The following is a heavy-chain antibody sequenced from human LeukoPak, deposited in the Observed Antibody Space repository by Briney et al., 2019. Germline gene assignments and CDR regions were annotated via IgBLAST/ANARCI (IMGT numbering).Heavy chain of an antibody. V-gene: IGHV1-2*02. D-gene: IGHD3-10*01. Sequence: ASVKVSCKASGYTFTGYYMHWVRQAPGQGLEWMGWINPNSGGTNYAQKFQGRVTMTRDTSISTAYMELSRLRSDDTAVYYCARDLFTMVRGPMDVWGKGTTVTVSS. CDR2: INPNSGGT. J-gene: IGHJ6*03. CDR1: GYTFTGYY. CDR3: ARDLFTMVRGPMDV.